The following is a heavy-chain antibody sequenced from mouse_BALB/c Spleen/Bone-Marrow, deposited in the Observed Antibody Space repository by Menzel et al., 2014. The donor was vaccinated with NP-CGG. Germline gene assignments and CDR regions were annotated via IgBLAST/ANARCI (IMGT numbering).Heavy chain of an antibody. CDR2: IHPSSSET. J-gene: IGHJ3*01. Sequence: QVQLQQSGAELVRPGASVKLSCKASGYSFXSYWMNWVKQRPGQGLEWIGMIHPSSSETRLNQNFKDKATLTVDKSSSTAYMQLSSPTSEDSAVYYCARSRGEGYWGQGTLVTVSA. CDR1: GYSFXSYW. CDR3: ARSRGEGY. V-gene: IGHV1-61*01.